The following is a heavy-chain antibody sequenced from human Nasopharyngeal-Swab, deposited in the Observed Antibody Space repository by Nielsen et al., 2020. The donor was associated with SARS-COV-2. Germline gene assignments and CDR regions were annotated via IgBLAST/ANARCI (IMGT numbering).Heavy chain of an antibody. CDR1: GFSVGSNY. CDR3: ARDRNTVLAGHSYFGMDV. J-gene: IGHJ6*02. D-gene: IGHD4-11*01. V-gene: IGHV3-53*01. Sequence: GGSLRLSCAPSGFSVGSNYVSWVRQAPGKGLEWVSILYSGGVTFYADSVEGRFSIPRDNSKNTIYLQMNNLRAEDTAVYYCARDRNTVLAGHSYFGMDVWGQGTMVTVSS. CDR2: LYSGGVT.